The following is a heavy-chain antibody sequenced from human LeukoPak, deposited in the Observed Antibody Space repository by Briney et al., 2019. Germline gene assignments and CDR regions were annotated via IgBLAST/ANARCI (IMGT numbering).Heavy chain of an antibody. Sequence: PGGSLRLSCVASGFTFSSYAMSWFRQAPGKGLEWVSAISGSGGSTYYADSVKGRFTISRDNSKNTLYLQMNSLRAEDTAVYYCAKSRQLDFACFDYWGQGTLVTVSS. CDR1: GFTFSSYA. CDR3: AKSRQLDFACFDY. CDR2: ISGSGGST. V-gene: IGHV3-23*01. D-gene: IGHD2-2*03. J-gene: IGHJ4*02.